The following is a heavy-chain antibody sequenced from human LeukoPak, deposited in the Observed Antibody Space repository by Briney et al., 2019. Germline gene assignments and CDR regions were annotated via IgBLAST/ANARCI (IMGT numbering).Heavy chain of an antibody. CDR2: NDPSDSYT. J-gene: IGHJ6*02. V-gene: IGHV5-10-1*01. CDR1: GYSFTSYW. D-gene: IGHD3-3*01. CDR3: ARSPYTYHDLDSVSPYMDV. Sequence: GESLKISCKGSGYSFTSYWISWVRQMPGKGLEWMGRNDPSDSYTNYSPSFQGHVTISADKSISTAYLQWSSLKASDTAMYYCARSPYTYHDLDSVSPYMDVWGQGTTVTVSS.